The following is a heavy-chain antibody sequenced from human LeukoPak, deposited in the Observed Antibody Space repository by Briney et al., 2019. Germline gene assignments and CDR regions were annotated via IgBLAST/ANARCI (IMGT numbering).Heavy chain of an antibody. CDR3: SNKVYCSTTSCHPAGY. Sequence: SQTLSLTCTVSGGSISSGGYYWSWIRQHPGKGLEWIGYIYYSGSTYYNPSLKSRVTISVDTSKNQFSLDLSPVTAADTAVYYCSNKVYCSTTSCHPAGYWGLGSLVTVSS. V-gene: IGHV4-31*03. CDR2: IYYSGST. CDR1: GGSISSGGYY. D-gene: IGHD2-2*01. J-gene: IGHJ4*02.